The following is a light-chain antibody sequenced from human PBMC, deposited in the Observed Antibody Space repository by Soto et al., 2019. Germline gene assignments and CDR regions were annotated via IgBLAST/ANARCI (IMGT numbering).Light chain of an antibody. CDR2: LGS. V-gene: IGKV2-28*01. J-gene: IGKJ1*01. Sequence: IVMTQSPLSLPVTPGEPASISCRSSPSLLHSNGYNYLDWYLQKPGQSPQLLIYLGSNRASGVPDRFSGSGSGTDFTLKISRVEAEDVGVYYCMQALQIPQTFGQGTKVEIK. CDR1: PSLLHSNGYNY. CDR3: MQALQIPQT.